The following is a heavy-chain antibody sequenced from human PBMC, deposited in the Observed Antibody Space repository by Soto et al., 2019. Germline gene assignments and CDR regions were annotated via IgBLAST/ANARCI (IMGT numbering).Heavy chain of an antibody. Sequence: ASVKVACKASRYGFAGHYLHWVRQAPGRGLDWMGWINPNSGGTIYAQKFQGRVTMTRDTSISTAYMVLTSLRSDDTAVYYCARDSHYDILTGYSRNAFDMWGRGTVVTVSS. J-gene: IGHJ3*02. D-gene: IGHD3-9*01. CDR2: INPNSGGT. CDR3: ARDSHYDILTGYSRNAFDM. CDR1: RYGFAGHY. V-gene: IGHV1-2*02.